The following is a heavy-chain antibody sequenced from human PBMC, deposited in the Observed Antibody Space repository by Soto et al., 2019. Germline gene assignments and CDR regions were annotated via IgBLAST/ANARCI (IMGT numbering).Heavy chain of an antibody. CDR3: ARGVKMATIRGNWFDP. Sequence: PSETLSLSCAVYVGSFSGYYWSWSRQPPGKGLEWIGEINHSGSTNYNPSLKSRVTISVDTSKNQFSLKLSSVTAADTAVYYCARGVKMATIRGNWFDPWGQGTLVTVSS. J-gene: IGHJ5*02. D-gene: IGHD5-12*01. CDR2: INHSGST. V-gene: IGHV4-34*01. CDR1: VGSFSGYY.